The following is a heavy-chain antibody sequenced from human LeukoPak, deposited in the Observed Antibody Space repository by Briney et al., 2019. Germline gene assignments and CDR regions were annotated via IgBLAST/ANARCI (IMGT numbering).Heavy chain of an antibody. CDR3: TRVWFGEFYYYYGMDV. D-gene: IGHD3-10*01. J-gene: IGHJ6*04. Sequence: PGRSLRLSCTASGFTFGDYAMSWVRQAPGKGLEWVGFIRSKAYGGTTEYAASVKGRFTISRDDSKSIAYLQMNSLKTEDTAVYYCTRVWFGEFYYYYGMDVWGKGTTVTVSS. CDR1: GFTFGDYA. CDR2: IRSKAYGGTT. V-gene: IGHV3-49*04.